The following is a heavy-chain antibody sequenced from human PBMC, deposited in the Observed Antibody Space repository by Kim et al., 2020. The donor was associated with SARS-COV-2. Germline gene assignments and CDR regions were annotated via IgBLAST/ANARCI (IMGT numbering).Heavy chain of an antibody. J-gene: IGHJ6*01. CDR3: AKGGVFYYNNTDV. CDR2: IYHSGSTNGRT. CDR1: GASISSYY. V-gene: IGHV4-59*13. Sequence: SETLSLTCTVSGASISSYYWTWIRQPPGKGLEWIGYIYHSGSTNGRTNYNPSLKSRVTISADTSTNHFSLKMTSVTAADTAVYYFAKGGVFYYNNTDVWG.